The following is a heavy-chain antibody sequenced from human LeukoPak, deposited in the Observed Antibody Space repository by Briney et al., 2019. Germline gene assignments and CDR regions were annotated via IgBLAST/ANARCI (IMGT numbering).Heavy chain of an antibody. V-gene: IGHV3-21*01. CDR2: ISSTSSYI. CDR3: ARVRGGNGYSDY. CDR1: GFTFSSYS. Sequence: GGSLGLSCAASGFTFSSYSMNWVRQAPGTGLEWVSSISSTSSYIHYADSVKGRFTISRDNAENSLFLQMNSLRAEDTAVYYCARVRGGNGYSDYWGQGTLVTVSS. D-gene: IGHD3-22*01. J-gene: IGHJ4*02.